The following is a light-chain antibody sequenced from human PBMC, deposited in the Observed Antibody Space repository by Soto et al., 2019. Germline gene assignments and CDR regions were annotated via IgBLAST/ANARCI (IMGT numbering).Light chain of an antibody. V-gene: IGKV1-39*01. Sequence: IQMTQSPSSLSASEGDRVTVTCRASQSINIYLNWYQQKPGKAPTLLIYAASNLQSGVPSRFSGGGSRTDFTLTISSLQAEDFATYYCQQSYRSPYTFGQGTKLEIK. CDR3: QQSYRSPYT. CDR1: QSINIY. J-gene: IGKJ2*01. CDR2: AAS.